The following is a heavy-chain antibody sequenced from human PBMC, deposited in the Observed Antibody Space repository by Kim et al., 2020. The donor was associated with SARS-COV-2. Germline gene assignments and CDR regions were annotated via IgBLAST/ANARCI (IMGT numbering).Heavy chain of an antibody. V-gene: IGHV4-39*01. D-gene: IGHD6-13*01. CDR1: GGSISSSTSY. Sequence: SETLSLTCTVSGGSISSSTSYWGWIRQPPGKGLEWIGSIYYSGSTYYNPSLKSRVTISVDTSKNQFSLKVNSVTAADTAVYYCARGGSNWLTYFDYWGRGTLVTVSS. CDR3: ARGGSNWLTYFDY. J-gene: IGHJ4*02. CDR2: IYYSGST.